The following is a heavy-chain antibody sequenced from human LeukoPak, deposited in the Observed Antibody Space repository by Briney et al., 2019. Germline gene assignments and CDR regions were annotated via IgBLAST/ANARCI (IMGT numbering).Heavy chain of an antibody. J-gene: IGHJ4*02. V-gene: IGHV5-51*03. CDR3: ARRGHGSSWYYFDY. CDR2: IYLGGPDG. CDR1: GYSITSYW. Sequence: GESLKISCKASGYSITSYWIGWVRQVPGKGLEWMGNIYLGGPDGRYRPSFQGQVTISADKSITTAYLQWSSLKASDTAIYYCARRGHGSSWYYFDYWGQGTLVTISS. D-gene: IGHD6-13*01.